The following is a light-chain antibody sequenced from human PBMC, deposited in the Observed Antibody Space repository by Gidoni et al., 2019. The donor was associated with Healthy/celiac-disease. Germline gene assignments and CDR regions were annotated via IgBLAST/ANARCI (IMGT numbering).Light chain of an antibody. CDR3: QQYGSSPRYT. J-gene: IGKJ2*01. CDR1: QSFSSSY. V-gene: IGKV3-20*01. CDR2: GAS. Sequence: EIVLTQSPGTLSLSPGERATPSCRSSQSFSSSYLAWYQQKPGQAPRLLIYGASSRATGIPDRFSGSGSGTDFTLTISRLVPEDFAVYYCQQYGSSPRYTFGQGTKLEIK.